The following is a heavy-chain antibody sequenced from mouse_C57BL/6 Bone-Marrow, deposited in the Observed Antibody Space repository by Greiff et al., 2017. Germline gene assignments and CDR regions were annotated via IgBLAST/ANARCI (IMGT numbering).Heavy chain of an antibody. Sequence: VQLQQSGAELVRPGASVKLSCTASGFNIKDDYMHWVKQRPEQGLEWIGWIDPENGDTEYASKFQGKATITADTSSNTAYLQLSSLTSEDTAVYYCTSDGYFYLDYWGQGTTLTVSS. V-gene: IGHV14-4*01. CDR3: TSDGYFYLDY. J-gene: IGHJ2*01. CDR1: GFNIKDDY. CDR2: IDPENGDT. D-gene: IGHD2-3*01.